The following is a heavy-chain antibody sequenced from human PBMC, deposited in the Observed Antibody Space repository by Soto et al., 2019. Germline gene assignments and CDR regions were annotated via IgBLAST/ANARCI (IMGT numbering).Heavy chain of an antibody. V-gene: IGHV1-18*01. J-gene: IGHJ5*02. Sequence: ASVKVSCKASGYTFTSYDINWVRQATGQGLEWMGWMSANSGNTNYAQKFQGRVTMTRDTSTSTAYMELRSLRSDDTAVYYCARVRSQGYNWFDPWGQGTLVTVSS. CDR3: ARVRSQGYNWFDP. CDR2: MSANSGNT. CDR1: GYTFTSYD.